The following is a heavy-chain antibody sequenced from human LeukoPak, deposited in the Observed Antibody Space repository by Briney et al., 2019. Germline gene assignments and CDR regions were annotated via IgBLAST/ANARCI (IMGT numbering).Heavy chain of an antibody. CDR2: IYTSGST. CDR1: GGSISSYY. Sequence: PSETLSLTCTVSGGSISSYYWSWIRQPAGKGLEWIGRIYTSGSTNYNPSLKSRVTMSVDTFKNQFSLKLSSVTAADTAVYYCARASEQQLVYYYYYMDVWGKGTTVSVSS. D-gene: IGHD6-13*01. V-gene: IGHV4-4*07. CDR3: ARASEQQLVYYYYYMDV. J-gene: IGHJ6*03.